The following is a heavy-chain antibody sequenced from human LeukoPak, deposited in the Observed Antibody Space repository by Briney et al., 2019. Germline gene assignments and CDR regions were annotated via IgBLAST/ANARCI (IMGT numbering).Heavy chain of an antibody. CDR3: AKDTPYGGEHN. CDR1: GFTFSTYW. J-gene: IGHJ4*02. CDR2: IKEDGSET. D-gene: IGHD4-23*01. Sequence: PGGSLRLSCVASGFTFSTYWMSWVRQAPGKGLECVANIKEDGSETAYVDSVKGRFTISRDNSKNTLYLQMSGLRAEDTAVYYCAKDTPYGGEHNWGQGTLVTVSS. V-gene: IGHV3-7*01.